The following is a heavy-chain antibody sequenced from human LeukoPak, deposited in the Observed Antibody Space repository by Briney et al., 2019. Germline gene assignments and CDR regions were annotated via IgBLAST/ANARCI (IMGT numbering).Heavy chain of an antibody. Sequence: SVKVSCKASGGTFSSYAISWVQQAPGQGLEWMGRIIPIFGTANYAQKFQGRVTITTDESTSTAYMELSSLRSEDTAVYYCARWGLLGDGLDYWGQGTLVTVSS. CDR2: IIPIFGTA. CDR3: ARWGLLGDGLDY. CDR1: GGTFSSYA. J-gene: IGHJ4*02. V-gene: IGHV1-69*05. D-gene: IGHD5-24*01.